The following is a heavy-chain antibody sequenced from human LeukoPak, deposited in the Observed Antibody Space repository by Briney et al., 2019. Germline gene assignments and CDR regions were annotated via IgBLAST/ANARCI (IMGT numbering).Heavy chain of an antibody. Sequence: GGSLRLSCAASGFTVSSNYMSWVRQAPGKGLELVSVIYSCGSTYYADSVKGRFTMSRDNSNKTLYLQMNSLRAEDTDVYYCARGSCYYDSSGYSDYFDYWGQGTLVTVSS. D-gene: IGHD3-22*01. J-gene: IGHJ4*02. V-gene: IGHV3-53*01. CDR3: ARGSCYYDSSGYSDYFDY. CDR2: IYSCGST. CDR1: GFTVSSNY.